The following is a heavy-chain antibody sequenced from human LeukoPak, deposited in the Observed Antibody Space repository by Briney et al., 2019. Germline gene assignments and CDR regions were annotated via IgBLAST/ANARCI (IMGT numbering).Heavy chain of an antibody. V-gene: IGHV1-8*01. CDR1: GYTFTSYD. D-gene: IGHD3-10*01. CDR2: MNANSGNT. Sequence: ASVKVSCKASGYTFTSYDVNWVRQAPGQGLEWMGWMNANSGNTGYAQKFQGRLTMTRNPSTSTAYMELSSLRSEDTAVYYCARESGFYGSGSRYWGQGTLVTVSS. CDR3: ARESGFYGSGSRY. J-gene: IGHJ4*02.